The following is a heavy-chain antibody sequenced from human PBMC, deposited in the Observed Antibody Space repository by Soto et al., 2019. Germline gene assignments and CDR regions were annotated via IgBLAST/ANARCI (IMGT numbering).Heavy chain of an antibody. V-gene: IGHV1-18*01. CDR3: ARGKSPMVRGVIEYNWFDP. CDR1: GYTFTSSG. CDR2: ISAHTGSS. D-gene: IGHD3-10*01. Sequence: ASVKVSCKASGYTFTSSGMSWVRQAPGQGLEWMGWISAHTGSSEYAQRFQGRVTMTTDRSTSTAYMELRSLRSEDTAVYYCARGKSPMVRGVIEYNWFDPWGQGTLVTVSS. J-gene: IGHJ5*02.